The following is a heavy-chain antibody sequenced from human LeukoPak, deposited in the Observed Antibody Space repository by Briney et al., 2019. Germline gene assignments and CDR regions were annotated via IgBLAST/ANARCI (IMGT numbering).Heavy chain of an antibody. D-gene: IGHD2-2*01. CDR2: ISHSGST. Sequence: PSETLSLTCSVTGVSISSSSYYWGWIRQPPGKGLEWIGYISHSGSTYYNPSLKSRVTISVDRSKNQFSLKLSSVTAADTAVYYCARRLEVPGGIGWFDPWGQGTLVTVSS. CDR1: GVSISSSSYY. CDR3: ARRLEVPGGIGWFDP. V-gene: IGHV4-39*07. J-gene: IGHJ5*02.